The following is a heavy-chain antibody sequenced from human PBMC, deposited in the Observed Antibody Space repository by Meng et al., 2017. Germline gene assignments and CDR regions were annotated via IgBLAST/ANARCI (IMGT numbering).Heavy chain of an antibody. CDR1: GGSISSYY. CDR3: ARVQNYYGSGSYYYFDY. D-gene: IGHD3-10*01. CDR2: IYYSGST. J-gene: IGHJ4*02. Sequence: SETLSLTCTVSGGSISSYYWSWIRQPPGKGLEWIGYIYYSGSTNYNPSLKSRVTISVDTSKNQFSLKLSSVTAADTAVYYCARVQNYYGSGSYYYFDYWGQGTRVTGFS. V-gene: IGHV4-59*01.